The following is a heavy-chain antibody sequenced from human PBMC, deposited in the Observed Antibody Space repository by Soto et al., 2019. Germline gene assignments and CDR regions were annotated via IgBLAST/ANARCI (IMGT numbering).Heavy chain of an antibody. D-gene: IGHD3-22*01. J-gene: IGHJ4*02. Sequence: PGGSLRLSCSASGFTFISYAMHWVRQAPGKGLEYVSAISSNGGSTYYADSVKGRFTISRDNSKNTLYLHMSSLRAEDTAVYYCVKPYDSSGYYYVPNLAFDYWGQGTLVTVSS. CDR1: GFTFISYA. CDR2: ISSNGGST. V-gene: IGHV3-64D*06. CDR3: VKPYDSSGYYYVPNLAFDY.